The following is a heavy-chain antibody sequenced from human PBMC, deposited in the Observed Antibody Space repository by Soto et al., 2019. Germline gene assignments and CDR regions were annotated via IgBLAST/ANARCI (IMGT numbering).Heavy chain of an antibody. Sequence: QVQLQESGPGLVKPSQTLSLTCTVSGGSISSGGYYWSWIRQHPGKGLEWVGYIYYSGSTYYNPSLKSRVTISVDTSKNQFSLKLSSVTAADTAVYYCARVVVVAARHHGHFDYWGQGTLVTVSS. D-gene: IGHD2-15*01. CDR2: IYYSGST. V-gene: IGHV4-31*03. CDR3: ARVVVVAARHHGHFDY. J-gene: IGHJ4*02. CDR1: GGSISSGGYY.